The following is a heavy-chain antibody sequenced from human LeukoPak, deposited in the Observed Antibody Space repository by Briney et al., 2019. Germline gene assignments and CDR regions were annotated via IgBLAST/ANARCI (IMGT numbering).Heavy chain of an antibody. CDR1: GFTVIDNY. J-gene: IGHJ4*02. CDR3: ARVVRFLEWLPRFGSYFDY. D-gene: IGHD3-3*01. Sequence: SGGSLRLSCAASGFTVIDNYMTWVRQAPGKGLEWVSVIYSGSSAYYADSVKGRFTISRDNSKNTLYLQMNSLRAEDTGVYYCARVVRFLEWLPRFGSYFDYWGQGTLVTVSS. V-gene: IGHV3-53*01. CDR2: IYSGSSA.